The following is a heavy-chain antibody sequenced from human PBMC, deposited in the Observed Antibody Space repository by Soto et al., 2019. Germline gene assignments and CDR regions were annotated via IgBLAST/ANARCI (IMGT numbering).Heavy chain of an antibody. Sequence: GGSLRLSCAASGFPFSSYAMTWVRQAPGKGLEWVSLISGSGGSTYYADSVKGRFTISRDNSRDTLYLQMNSLRAEDTAIYYCAKTPMEAVGTQFFDLWGQGTLVTVSS. J-gene: IGHJ4*02. CDR2: ISGSGGST. CDR1: GFPFSSYA. CDR3: AKTPMEAVGTQFFDL. V-gene: IGHV3-23*01. D-gene: IGHD6-19*01.